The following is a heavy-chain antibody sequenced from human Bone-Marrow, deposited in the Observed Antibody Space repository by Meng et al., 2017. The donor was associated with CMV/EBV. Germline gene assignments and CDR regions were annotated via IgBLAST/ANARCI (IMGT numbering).Heavy chain of an antibody. D-gene: IGHD3-10*01. J-gene: IGHJ3*02. V-gene: IGHV1-2*02. CDR1: GYTFTGYY. CDR2: INPNSGGT. Sequence: ASVKVSCKASGYTFTGYYMHWVRQAPGQGLEWMGWINPNSGGTNYAQKFQGRVTMTRDTSISTAYMELSRLRSDDTAVYYCARGRGSGSYYDAFDIWGQGTMVTVSS. CDR3: ARGRGSGSYYDAFDI.